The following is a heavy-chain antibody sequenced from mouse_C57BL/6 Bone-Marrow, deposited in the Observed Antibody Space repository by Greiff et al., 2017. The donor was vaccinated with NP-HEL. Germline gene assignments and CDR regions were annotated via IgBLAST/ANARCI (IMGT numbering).Heavy chain of an antibody. J-gene: IGHJ1*03. V-gene: IGHV3-6*01. CDR2: ISYDGSN. D-gene: IGHD1-1*01. CDR3: ARGITTVVADFDV. CDR1: GYSITSGYY. Sequence: EVKLQESGPGLVKPSQSLSLTCSVTGYSITSGYYWNWIRQFPGNKLEWMGYISYDGSNNYNPSLKNRISITRDTSKNQFFLKLNSVTTEDTATYYCARGITTVVADFDVWGTGTTVTVSS.